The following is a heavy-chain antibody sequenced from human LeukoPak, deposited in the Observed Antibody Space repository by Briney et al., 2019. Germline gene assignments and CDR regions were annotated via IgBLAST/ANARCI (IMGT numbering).Heavy chain of an antibody. CDR2: IIPIFGTT. J-gene: IGHJ4*02. Sequence: GASVKVSCKASGGTFSNFAISWVRQAPGQGLEWMGGIIPIFGTTNYAQNFQGRVTITADESTSTAYMELSSLKSEDTAVYYCASSLYSGSYWAYFDYWGQGTLVTASS. V-gene: IGHV1-69*13. CDR3: ASSLYSGSYWAYFDY. CDR1: GGTFSNFA. D-gene: IGHD1-26*01.